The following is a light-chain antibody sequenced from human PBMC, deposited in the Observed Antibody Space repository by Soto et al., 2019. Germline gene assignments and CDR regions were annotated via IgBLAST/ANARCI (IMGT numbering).Light chain of an antibody. Sequence: DIRMYMSPSSLSASVGDRVTITCRASQSISSYLNWYQQKPGKAPKLLIYAASTLQSGVPSRFSGSGSGTDFTLTINSLQPEDFATYFCQQLNNYPSTFGGGTKVDIK. CDR2: AAS. CDR1: QSISSY. CDR3: QQLNNYPST. V-gene: IGKV1-9*01. J-gene: IGKJ4*01.